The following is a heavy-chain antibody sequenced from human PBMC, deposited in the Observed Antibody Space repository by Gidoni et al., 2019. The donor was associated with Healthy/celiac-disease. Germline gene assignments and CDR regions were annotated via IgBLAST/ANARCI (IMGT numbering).Heavy chain of an antibody. V-gene: IGHV1-69*02. CDR3: ARAGRYCSGGSCYSIDD. J-gene: IGHJ4*02. CDR2: IIPILGIA. D-gene: IGHD2-15*01. Sequence: QVQLVQSGAEVKKPGSSVKVSCKASVGTLRSYTISWVRQAPGQGLEWMGRIIPILGIANYAQKCQGRVTIAADKSTSTAYMELSSLRSEDTAVYYCARAGRYCSGGSCYSIDDWGQGTLVTVSS. CDR1: VGTLRSYT.